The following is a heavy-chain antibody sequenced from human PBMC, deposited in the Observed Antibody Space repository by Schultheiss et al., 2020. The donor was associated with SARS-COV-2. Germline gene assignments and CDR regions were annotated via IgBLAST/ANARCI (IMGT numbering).Heavy chain of an antibody. CDR1: GYTFTSYA. V-gene: IGHV1-8*02. CDR2: MNPNSGNT. J-gene: IGHJ4*02. Sequence: ASVKVSCKASGYTFTSYAMHWVRQAPGQRLEWMGWMNPNSGNTGYAQKFQGRVTMTRNTSISTAYMELSSLRSEDTAVYYCARYSSIAARYYFDYWGQGTLVTVSS. CDR3: ARYSSIAARYYFDY. D-gene: IGHD6-6*01.